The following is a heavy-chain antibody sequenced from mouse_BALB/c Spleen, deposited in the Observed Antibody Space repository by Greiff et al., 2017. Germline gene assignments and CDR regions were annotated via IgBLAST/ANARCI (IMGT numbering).Heavy chain of an antibody. V-gene: IGHV10-3*03. Sequence: EVQRVESGGGLVQPKGSLKLSCAASGFTFNTYAMHWVCQAPGKGLEWVARIRSKSNNYATYYADSVKDRFTISRDDSQSMLYLQMNNLKTEDTAMYYCVRERRDWDPYYAMDYWGQGTSVTVSS. CDR3: VRERRDWDPYYAMDY. CDR1: GFTFNTYA. CDR2: IRSKSNNYAT. D-gene: IGHD4-1*01. J-gene: IGHJ4*01.